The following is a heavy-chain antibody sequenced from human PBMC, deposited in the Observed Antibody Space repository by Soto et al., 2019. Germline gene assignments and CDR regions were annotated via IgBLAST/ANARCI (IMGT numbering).Heavy chain of an antibody. Sequence: SETLSLTCSVSGGSMSSIDYYWSWIRQTPEKGLEWIGYIYYTGTTFYNPSLESRVIISIDTSTKPFSLRLSAVTAADTAMYFCARVRAYSYRDEDYWGQGTLVTVSS. CDR1: GGSMSSIDYY. CDR3: ARVRAYSYRDEDY. CDR2: IYYTGTT. J-gene: IGHJ4*02. V-gene: IGHV4-30-4*01. D-gene: IGHD3-16*01.